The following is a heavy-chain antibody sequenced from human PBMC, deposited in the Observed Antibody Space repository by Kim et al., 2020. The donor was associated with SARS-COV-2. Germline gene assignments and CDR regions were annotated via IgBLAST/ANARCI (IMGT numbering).Heavy chain of an antibody. V-gene: IGHV3-23*01. D-gene: IGHD6-13*01. CDR1: GFTFSSYA. Sequence: GGSLRLSCAASGFTFSSYAMSWVRQAPGKGLEWVSAISGSGGSTYYADSVKGRFTISRDNSKNTLYLQMNSLRAEDTAVYYCAKVENSSWTIYYYYYYGMDVGGQGTTVTVSS. CDR2: ISGSGGST. CDR3: AKVENSSWTIYYYYYYGMDV. J-gene: IGHJ6*02.